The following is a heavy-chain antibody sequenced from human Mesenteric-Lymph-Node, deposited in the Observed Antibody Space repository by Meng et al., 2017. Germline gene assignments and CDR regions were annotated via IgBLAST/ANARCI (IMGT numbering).Heavy chain of an antibody. CDR2: TYYKSKWYN. CDR1: GDSVSSNSAA. CDR3: ARERDSGPNHFDY. J-gene: IGHJ4*01. V-gene: IGHV6-1*01. Sequence: QVHLQLSGPGLVQPSQTLSHTCAISGDSVSSNSAAWIWIRQSPSRGLEWLGRTYYKSKWYNDYAVSVKRRITINPDTSRNQFSLQLNSVTPEDTAVYFCARERDSGPNHFDYWGQGILVTVSS. D-gene: IGHD5-12*01.